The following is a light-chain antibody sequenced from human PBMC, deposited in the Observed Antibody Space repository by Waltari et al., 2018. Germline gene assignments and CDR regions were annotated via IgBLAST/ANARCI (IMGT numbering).Light chain of an antibody. CDR1: TRAFEYSYY. CDR3: SSYAGSNSIV. V-gene: IGLV2-14*03. Sequence: QAALTQPAPVSGSPGQSVTISCTGTTRAFEYSYYSSWYHQHPGKAPNLLMYDARKRPSGVSNRFSGSKSGNTASLTISGLQADDEANYYCSSYAGSNSIVFGGGTRLTVL. CDR2: DAR. J-gene: IGLJ3*02.